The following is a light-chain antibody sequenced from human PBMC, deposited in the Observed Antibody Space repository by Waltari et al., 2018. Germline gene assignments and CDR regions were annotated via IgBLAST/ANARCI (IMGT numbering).Light chain of an antibody. CDR1: SRDVGGYNY. CDR3: CSYAGSYTPHVV. J-gene: IGLJ2*01. Sequence: QSALTQPRSVSGSPGQSVPISCTGPSRDVGGYNYVSWYQQHPGKAPKLMIYDVSKRPSGVPDRFSGSKSGNTASLTISGLQAEDEADYYCCSYAGSYTPHVVFGGGTKLTVL. CDR2: DVS. V-gene: IGLV2-11*01.